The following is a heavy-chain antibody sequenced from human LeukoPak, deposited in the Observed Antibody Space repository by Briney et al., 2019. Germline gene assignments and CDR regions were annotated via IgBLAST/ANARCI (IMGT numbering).Heavy chain of an antibody. V-gene: IGHV3-23*01. D-gene: IGHD2-21*02. CDR2: IGGSGGST. J-gene: IGHJ3*02. CDR3: ARVSLAVTRDAFDI. Sequence: GGSLRLSCAASGFTFSSYTMSWVRQAPGKGLEWVSAIGGSGGSTYYADSVKGRFTISRDNSKNTLYLQMNSLRAEDTAVYYCARVSLAVTRDAFDIWGQGTMVTVSS. CDR1: GFTFSSYT.